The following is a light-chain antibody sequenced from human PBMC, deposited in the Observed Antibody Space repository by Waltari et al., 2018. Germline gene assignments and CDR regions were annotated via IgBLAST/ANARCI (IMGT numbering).Light chain of an antibody. CDR1: QSITRP. CDR3: QQGDSAPLT. V-gene: IGKV1-39*01. Sequence: DIQVTQSPSSLSASVGDRVTITCLASQSITRPLNWYQQKPGKAPKFLIYAASSLQSGVPSRFSGSGSGTDFTLTISSLQPEDIATYYCQQGDSAPLTFGQGTKVEIK. CDR2: AAS. J-gene: IGKJ1*01.